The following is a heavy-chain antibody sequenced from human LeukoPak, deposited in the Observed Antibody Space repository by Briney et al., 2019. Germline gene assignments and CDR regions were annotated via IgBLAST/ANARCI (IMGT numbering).Heavy chain of an antibody. J-gene: IGHJ4*02. D-gene: IGHD3-22*01. V-gene: IGHV1-2*02. CDR2: INPNSGGT. CDR3: ARATMIVVVIDY. CDR1: GYTLTGYY. Sequence: ASVKVSCKASGYTLTGYYMHWVRQAPGQGLEWMGWINPNSGGTNYAQKFQGRVTMTRDTSISTAYMELSRLRSDDTAVYYCARATMIVVVIDYWGQGTLVTVSS.